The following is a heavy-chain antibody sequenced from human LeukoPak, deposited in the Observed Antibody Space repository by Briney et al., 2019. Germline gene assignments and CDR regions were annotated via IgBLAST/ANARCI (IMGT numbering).Heavy chain of an antibody. CDR1: GYTFTGYY. CDR2: INPNSGGT. V-gene: IGHV1-2*02. CDR3: ARAPKRAPGAFDI. Sequence: AASVKVSCKASGYTFTGYYMHWVRQAPRQGLEWMGWINPNSGGTNYAQKFQGRVTMTRDTSISTAYMELSRLRSDDTAVYYCARAPKRAPGAFDIWGQGTMVTVSS. J-gene: IGHJ3*02.